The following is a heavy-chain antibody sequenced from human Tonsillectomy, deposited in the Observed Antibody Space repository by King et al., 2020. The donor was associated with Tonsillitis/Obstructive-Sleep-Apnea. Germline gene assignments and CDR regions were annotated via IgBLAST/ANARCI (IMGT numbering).Heavy chain of an antibody. CDR1: GFSLSTSGMG. CDR2: IYWDDDK. J-gene: IGHJ6*03. V-gene: IGHV2-5*02. D-gene: IGHD1-1*01. Sequence: LTLKESGPTLVKPTQTLTLTCTFSGFSLSTSGMGVGWIRQPPGKALEWLALIYWDDDKRYSPSLKSRLTVTKDTSKNQVVLTMTNMDPVDTGPYYCAHNTLDNYHYFYYMRVWGKATTVTVSS. CDR3: AHNTLDNYHYFYYMRV.